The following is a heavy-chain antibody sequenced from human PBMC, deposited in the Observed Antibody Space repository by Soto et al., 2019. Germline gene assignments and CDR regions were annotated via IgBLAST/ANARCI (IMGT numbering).Heavy chain of an antibody. CDR1: GYTFTSFY. CDR3: ARDSGHYYRSDAFDK. D-gene: IGHD1-26*01. Sequence: QMQLVQSGAEVKRPGASVRVSCKSSGYTFTSFYIHWVRQAPGQGLEWMGIINPSGGSTSYSQKFQGRVTMTRDTSTSTVYMELNSLRSEDTAVFYCARDSGHYYRSDAFDKWGQGTMVTVSS. J-gene: IGHJ3*02. V-gene: IGHV1-46*01. CDR2: INPSGGST.